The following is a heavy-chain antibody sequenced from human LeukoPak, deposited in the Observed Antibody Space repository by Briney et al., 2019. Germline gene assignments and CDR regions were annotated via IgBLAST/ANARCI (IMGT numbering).Heavy chain of an antibody. CDR2: IYYSGST. Sequence: SETLPLTCTVSGGSISSYYWSWIRQPPGKGLEWIGYIYYSGSTNYNPSLKSRVTISVDTSKNQFSLKLSSVTAADTAVYYCARDYFHDSSGYYSYPWGQGTMVTVSS. CDR1: GGSISSYY. CDR3: ARDYFHDSSGYYSYP. D-gene: IGHD3-22*01. V-gene: IGHV4-59*01. J-gene: IGHJ3*01.